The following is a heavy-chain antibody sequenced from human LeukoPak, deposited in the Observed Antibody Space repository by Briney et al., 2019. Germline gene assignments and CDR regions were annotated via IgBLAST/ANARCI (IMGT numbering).Heavy chain of an antibody. Sequence: SETLSLTCAVSGGSMSNYYWSWIRQPPGKGLEWFGCIYFSGSSNYNPSFKSRVTMSVDTSKNQFSLKLNTVTAAAPAGDYCARHFRSGYNLLVYWGQGNLVTVSS. CDR3: ARHFRSGYNLLVY. J-gene: IGHJ4*02. V-gene: IGHV4-59*08. CDR1: GGSMSNYY. CDR2: IYFSGSS. D-gene: IGHD5-24*01.